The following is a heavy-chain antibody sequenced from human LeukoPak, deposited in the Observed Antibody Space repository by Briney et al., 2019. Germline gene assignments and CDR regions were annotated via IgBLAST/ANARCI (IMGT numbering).Heavy chain of an antibody. CDR1: GYTFTGYY. Sequence: GASVKVSCKASGYTFTGYYMHWVRQAPGQGLEWMGWINPNSGGTNYAQKLQGRVTMTTDTSTSTAYMERRSLRSDDTAVYYWARARASIVGATTDAFDIWGQGTMVTVSS. CDR2: INPNSGGT. V-gene: IGHV1-2*02. CDR3: ARARASIVGATTDAFDI. J-gene: IGHJ3*02. D-gene: IGHD1-26*01.